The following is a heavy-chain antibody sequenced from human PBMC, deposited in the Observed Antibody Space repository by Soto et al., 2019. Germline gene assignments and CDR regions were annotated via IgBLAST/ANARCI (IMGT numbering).Heavy chain of an antibody. Sequence: GGSLRLSCAASGFTFSGSAMHWVRQASGKGLEWVGRIRSKANSYATAYAASVKGRFTISRDDSKNTAYLQMNSLKTEDTAVYYCTSQTSTDYSNYGVYYYMDVWGKGTTVTVSS. CDR1: GFTFSGSA. CDR2: IRSKANSYAT. V-gene: IGHV3-73*01. D-gene: IGHD4-4*01. J-gene: IGHJ6*03. CDR3: TSQTSTDYSNYGVYYYMDV.